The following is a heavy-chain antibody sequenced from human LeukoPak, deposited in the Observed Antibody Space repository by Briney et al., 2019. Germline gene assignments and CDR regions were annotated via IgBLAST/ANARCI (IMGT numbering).Heavy chain of an antibody. Sequence: GGSLRLSCAASGFTFSSYAMHWVRQAPGKGLEWVAVISYDGSNKYYADSVKGRFTISRDNSKNTLYLQMNSLRAEDTAVYYCARGSWYGGSQYYFDYWGQGTLVTVSS. CDR2: ISYDGSNK. CDR1: GFTFSSYA. CDR3: ARGSWYGGSQYYFDY. J-gene: IGHJ4*02. V-gene: IGHV3-30-3*01. D-gene: IGHD1-26*01.